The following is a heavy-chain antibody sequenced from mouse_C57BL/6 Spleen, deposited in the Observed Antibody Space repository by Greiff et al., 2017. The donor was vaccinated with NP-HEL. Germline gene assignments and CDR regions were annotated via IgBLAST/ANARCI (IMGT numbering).Heavy chain of an antibody. J-gene: IGHJ1*03. D-gene: IGHD2-5*01. CDR3: AREGYSNYWYFDV. CDR2: INYDGSST. V-gene: IGHV5-16*01. Sequence: EVMLVASEGGLVQPGSSMKLSCTASGFTFSDYYMAWVRQVPEKGLEWVANINYDGSSTYYLDSLKSRFIISRDNAKNILYLQMSSLKSEDTATYYCAREGYSNYWYFDVWGTGTTVTVSS. CDR1: GFTFSDYY.